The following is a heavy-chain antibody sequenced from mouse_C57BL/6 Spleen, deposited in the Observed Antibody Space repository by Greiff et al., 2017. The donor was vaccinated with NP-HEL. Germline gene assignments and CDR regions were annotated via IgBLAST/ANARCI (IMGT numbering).Heavy chain of an antibody. V-gene: IGHV5-9*01. Sequence: DVMLVESGGGLVKPGGSLKLSCAASGFTFSSYTMSWVRQTPEKRLEWVATISGGGGNTYYPDSVKGRFTISRDNAKNTLYLQMSSLRSEDTALYYCARHYYGSSLFAYWGQGTLVTVSA. CDR2: ISGGGGNT. D-gene: IGHD1-1*01. J-gene: IGHJ3*01. CDR3: ARHYYGSSLFAY. CDR1: GFTFSSYT.